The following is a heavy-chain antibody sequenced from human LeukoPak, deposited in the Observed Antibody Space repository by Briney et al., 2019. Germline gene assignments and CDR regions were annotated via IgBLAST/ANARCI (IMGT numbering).Heavy chain of an antibody. D-gene: IGHD6-13*01. CDR2: INPSGGST. CDR1: GYTFTSYY. CDR3: ARDAARDDYSSYFDY. V-gene: IGHV1-46*01. J-gene: IGHJ4*02. Sequence: GASVKVSCKASGYTFTSYYMHWVRQAPGQGLEWMGIINPSGGSTSYAQKFQGRVTKTRDTSTSTVYMELSSLRSEDTAVYYCARDAARDDYSSYFDYWGQGTLVTVSS.